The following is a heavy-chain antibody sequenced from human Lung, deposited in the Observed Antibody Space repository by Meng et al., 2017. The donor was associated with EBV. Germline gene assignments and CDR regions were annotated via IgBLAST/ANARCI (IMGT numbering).Heavy chain of an antibody. CDR1: GGHISRYY. V-gene: IGHV4-4*07. D-gene: IGHD5-12*01. CDR2: IYTSGST. CDR3: ARDPGLGYSGYDGILGY. J-gene: IGHJ4*02. Sequence: QGRVEGSGPGLVKPSETLPLTCTGSGGHISRYYWSWIRQPAGKRLEWIGRIYTSGSTNYNPSLKSRVTMSVDTSKNQFSLKLSSVTAADTAVYYCARDPGLGYSGYDGILGYWGQGTLVTVSS.